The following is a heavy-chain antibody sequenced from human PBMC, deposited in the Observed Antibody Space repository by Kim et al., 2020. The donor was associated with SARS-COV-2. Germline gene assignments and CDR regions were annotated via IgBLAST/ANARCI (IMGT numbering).Heavy chain of an antibody. Sequence: GGSLRLSCAASGFTFDDYAMHWVRQAPGKGLEWVSGISWNSGSIGYADSVKGRFTISRDNAKNSLYLQMNSLRAEDTALYYCAKGRGYDSSVWEYWGQGTLVTVSS. J-gene: IGHJ4*02. CDR1: GFTFDDYA. V-gene: IGHV3-9*01. D-gene: IGHD3-22*01. CDR2: ISWNSGSI. CDR3: AKGRGYDSSVWEY.